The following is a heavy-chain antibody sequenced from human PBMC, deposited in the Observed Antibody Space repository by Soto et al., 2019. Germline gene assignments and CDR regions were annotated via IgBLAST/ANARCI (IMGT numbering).Heavy chain of an antibody. J-gene: IGHJ5*02. CDR3: ASSKYYYGSGHELTSWCFDP. CDR2: IIPIFGTA. CDR1: GGTFSSYA. D-gene: IGHD3-10*01. V-gene: IGHV1-69*01. Sequence: QLQLVQSGAEVKKPGSSVKVSCKASGGTFSSYAVSWVRQAPGQGLEWMGGIIPIFGTANYAQKFQGRVTITADESTSTAYMELSSLRSEDTAVYYCASSKYYYGSGHELTSWCFDPWGQGTLVTVSS.